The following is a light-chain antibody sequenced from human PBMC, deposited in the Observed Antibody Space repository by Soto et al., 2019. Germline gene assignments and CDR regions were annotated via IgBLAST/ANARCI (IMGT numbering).Light chain of an antibody. CDR3: SSYGGGTTFYV. Sequence: QSALTQPASVSGSPGQSITISCTVTDSGVGTYNPVSWYQQHPGKAPKLILYDVSQWPSGASRRFSGSKSGNTASLTIYRLQPEDEADYYCSSYGGGTTFYVFGTGTKLTVL. CDR2: DVS. J-gene: IGLJ1*01. CDR1: DSGVGTYNP. V-gene: IGLV2-23*02.